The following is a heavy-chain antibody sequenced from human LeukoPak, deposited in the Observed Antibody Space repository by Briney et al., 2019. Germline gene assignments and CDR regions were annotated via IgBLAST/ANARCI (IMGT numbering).Heavy chain of an antibody. V-gene: IGHV1-69*04. D-gene: IGHD6-19*01. CDR2: IIPILGIA. CDR1: GGTFSSYA. Sequence: SVKVSCKASGGTFSSYAISWVRQAPGQGLEWMGRIIPILGIASYAQKFQGRVTITADKSTSTAYMELSSLRSEDTAVYYCANLPGYSSGLAFDIWGQGTMVTVSS. J-gene: IGHJ3*02. CDR3: ANLPGYSSGLAFDI.